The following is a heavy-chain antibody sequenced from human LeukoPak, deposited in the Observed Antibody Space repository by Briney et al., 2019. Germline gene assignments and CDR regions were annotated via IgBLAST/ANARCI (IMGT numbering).Heavy chain of an antibody. D-gene: IGHD3-3*01. Sequence: GGSLRLSCAASGFTFSSYAMSWVRQAPGKGLEWVSAISGSGGSTYYADSVKGRFTISRDNSKNTLYLQMNSLRAEDTAVYYCAKGPSLRFLEWLYRNWGQGTLVTVSS. CDR2: ISGSGGST. CDR3: AKGPSLRFLEWLYRN. V-gene: IGHV3-23*01. CDR1: GFTFSSYA. J-gene: IGHJ4*02.